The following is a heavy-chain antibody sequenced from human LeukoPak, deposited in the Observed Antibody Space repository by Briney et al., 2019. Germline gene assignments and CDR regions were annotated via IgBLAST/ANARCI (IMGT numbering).Heavy chain of an antibody. CDR3: ARSPDILTGENFDY. J-gene: IGHJ4*02. V-gene: IGHV1-2*02. CDR1: GYTFTDDY. D-gene: IGHD3-9*01. Sequence: ASVKVSCKASGYTFTDDYVHWVRQAPGQGLEWMGWINPNSGVTNYAQKFQGRVTMTRDMSISTAYMELSRLRSDDTAVYYCARSPDILTGENFDYWGLGTLVTVSS. CDR2: INPNSGVT.